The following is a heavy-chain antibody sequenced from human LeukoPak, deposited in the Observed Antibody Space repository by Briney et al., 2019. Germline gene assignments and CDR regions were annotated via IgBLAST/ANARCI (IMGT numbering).Heavy chain of an antibody. V-gene: IGHV3-30*19. D-gene: IGHD2-15*01. Sequence: PGGSLRLSCAASGFTFSSYGMHWVRQAPGKGLEWVAVIWYDGSNKYYADSVKGRFTISRDNSKNTLCLQMNSLRAEDTAVYYCARENAAAVAATPYFDYWGQGTLVTVSS. CDR2: IWYDGSNK. CDR3: ARENAAAVAATPYFDY. CDR1: GFTFSSYG. J-gene: IGHJ4*02.